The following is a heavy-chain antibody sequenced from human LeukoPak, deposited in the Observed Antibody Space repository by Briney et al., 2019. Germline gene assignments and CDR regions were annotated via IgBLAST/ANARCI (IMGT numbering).Heavy chain of an antibody. Sequence: SETLSLTCALYGGSFSGYYWSWIRQPPGKGLEWIGEINHSGSTNYNPSLKSRVTISVDTSKNQFSLKLSSVTAADTAVYYCARTSVGATTGAFDYWGQGTLVTVSS. CDR1: GGSFSGYY. CDR3: ARTSVGATTGAFDY. D-gene: IGHD1-26*01. CDR2: INHSGST. J-gene: IGHJ4*02. V-gene: IGHV4-34*01.